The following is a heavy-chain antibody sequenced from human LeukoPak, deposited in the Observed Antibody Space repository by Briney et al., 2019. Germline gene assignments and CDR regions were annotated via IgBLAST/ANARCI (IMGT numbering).Heavy chain of an antibody. J-gene: IGHJ4*02. CDR2: INPNSGDT. V-gene: IGHV1-2*02. Sequence: GSVKVSCKASGYTFTGYYMHWVRQAPGQGLKWMGWINPNSGDTNYAQKFQGRVTMTRDTSIRTAYMELSGLRSDDTAVYYCAKNPYEYYFDYWGQGTLVTVSS. D-gene: IGHD5-12*01. CDR3: AKNPYEYYFDY. CDR1: GYTFTGYY.